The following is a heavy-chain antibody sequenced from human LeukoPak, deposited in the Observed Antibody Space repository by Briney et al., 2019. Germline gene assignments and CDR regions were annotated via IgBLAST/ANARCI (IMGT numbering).Heavy chain of an antibody. J-gene: IGHJ6*03. D-gene: IGHD6-13*01. Sequence: GASVKVSCKASGYTFTDYYMHWVRQAPGQGLEWMGWINPNSGGTNYAQKFQGRVTMTRDTSISTAYMELSRLRSDDTAVYYCARRGSRWFDYYYYYMDVWGKGTTVTVSS. CDR1: GYTFTDYY. V-gene: IGHV1-2*02. CDR2: INPNSGGT. CDR3: ARRGSRWFDYYYYYMDV.